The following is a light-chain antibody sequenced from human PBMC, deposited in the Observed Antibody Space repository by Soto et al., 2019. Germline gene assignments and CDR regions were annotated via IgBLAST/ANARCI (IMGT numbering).Light chain of an antibody. Sequence: DIVMTQSPDSLAVSLGERATINCKSSQSLLHSSNNKNYLAWYQQKQRQPPKLIIYWTSTRESGVPDRFSGSVSGTDFTLTITSLQADDVSVYYCQQYSSRPQITFGGGTMVEIK. CDR3: QQYSSRPQIT. CDR2: WTS. V-gene: IGKV4-1*01. CDR1: QSLLHSSNNKNY. J-gene: IGKJ4*01.